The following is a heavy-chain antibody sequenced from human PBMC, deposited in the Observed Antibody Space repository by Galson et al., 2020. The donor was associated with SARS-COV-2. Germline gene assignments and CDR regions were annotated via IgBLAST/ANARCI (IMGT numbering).Heavy chain of an antibody. V-gene: IGHV3-15*01. Sequence: TGGSLILSFAASVFTFSNAWMSWVRQAPGKGLELVGRIKSKTDGGTTDYAAPVKGRFTISRDDSKNTLYLQMNSLKTEDTAVYYCTTDRLRFGELFGYYYYYGMDVWGQGTTVTVSS. CDR3: TTDRLRFGELFGYYYYYGMDV. CDR2: IKSKTDGGTT. D-gene: IGHD3-10*01. CDR1: VFTFSNAW. J-gene: IGHJ6*02.